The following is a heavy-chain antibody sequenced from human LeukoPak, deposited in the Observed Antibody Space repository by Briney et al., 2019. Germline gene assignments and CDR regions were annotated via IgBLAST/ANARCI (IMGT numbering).Heavy chain of an antibody. CDR2: MSYDGSNE. V-gene: IGHV3-30*04. CDR3: AKGYHLYSPGVFCDS. J-gene: IGHJ4*02. Sequence: GGSLRLSCAASGFTFSSYAMHWVRQAPGKGLEWVAVMSYDGSNEYYADSVKGRFTISRDNSKNTLYLQMNSLRAEDTAVYYCAKGYHLYSPGVFCDSWGQGTLVTVSS. D-gene: IGHD3-16*01. CDR1: GFTFSSYA.